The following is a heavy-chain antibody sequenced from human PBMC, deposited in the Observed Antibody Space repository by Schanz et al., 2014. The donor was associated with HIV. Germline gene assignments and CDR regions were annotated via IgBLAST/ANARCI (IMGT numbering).Heavy chain of an antibody. V-gene: IGHV3-7*03. D-gene: IGHD2-8*01. CDR3: ARGARDCTNGVCGGYYFDY. Sequence: EVQLVESGGGLVKPGGSLRLSCAASGFTFSSYGMHWVRQAPGEGLEWVANIKRDGSDKYYLDSVKGRFTISRDNAKNSLSLQVNSLRAEDTAVYYCARGARDCTNGVCGGYYFDYWGQGTLVTVSS. J-gene: IGHJ4*02. CDR2: IKRDGSDK. CDR1: GFTFSSYG.